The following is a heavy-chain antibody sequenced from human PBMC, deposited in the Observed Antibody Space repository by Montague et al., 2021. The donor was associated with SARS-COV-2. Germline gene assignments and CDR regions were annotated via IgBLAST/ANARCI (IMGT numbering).Heavy chain of an antibody. D-gene: IGHD3-22*01. Sequence: SETLSLTCAVYGGSFSDYYWTWIRQPPGKGLELLWEVNHSGRINYNPSLKSRITISVDTSKNQFSLRLSSVTAADTAVYYCARSRVGTTMILVVFTVAAHSLDSWGREPWSPSPQ. CDR3: ARSRVGTTMILVVFTVAAHSLDS. CDR2: VNHSGRI. V-gene: IGHV4-34*01. J-gene: IGHJ4*02. CDR1: GGSFSDYY.